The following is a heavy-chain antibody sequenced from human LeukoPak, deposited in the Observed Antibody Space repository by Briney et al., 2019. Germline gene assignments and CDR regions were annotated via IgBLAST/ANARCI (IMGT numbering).Heavy chain of an antibody. Sequence: PGRSLRLSCAASGFTFSNYGMHWVRQTPGKGLEWVAFLSYDGSNKYYADSVKGRFTISRDNSKTTVYLQMNSLRTEDTATYYCAKEGRLTVAAVVVENYFDNWGQGTPVTVSA. CDR2: LSYDGSNK. V-gene: IGHV3-30*18. J-gene: IGHJ4*02. D-gene: IGHD3-22*01. CDR3: AKEGRLTVAAVVVENYFDN. CDR1: GFTFSNYG.